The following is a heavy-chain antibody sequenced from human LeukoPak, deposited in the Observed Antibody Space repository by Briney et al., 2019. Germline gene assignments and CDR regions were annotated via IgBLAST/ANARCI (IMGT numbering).Heavy chain of an antibody. CDR2: ISSSSSYT. CDR3: ARDPPGRSGSYYHY. V-gene: IGHV3-21*01. J-gene: IGHJ4*02. CDR1: GFTFSSYS. Sequence: GGSLRLSCAASGFTFSSYSMNWVRQAPGKGLEWVSSISSSSSYTYYADSVKGRFTISRDNAKNSLYLQMNSLRAEDTAVYYCARDPPGRSGSYYHYWGQGTLVTVSS. D-gene: IGHD3-10*01.